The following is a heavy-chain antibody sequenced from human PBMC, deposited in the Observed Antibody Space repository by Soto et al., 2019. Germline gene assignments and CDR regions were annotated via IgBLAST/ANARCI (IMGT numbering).Heavy chain of an antibody. CDR2: IKEDGSRA. Sequence: GGSLRLSCAASGFTFTNYWMSWVRQVPGKGLEWAAIIKEDGSRAYYVDSVKGRFTISRDNAKNSVYLQMNSLRAEDTAVYYCAKDGQWLVPPYWGQGTLVTVSS. D-gene: IGHD6-19*01. CDR1: GFTFTNYW. J-gene: IGHJ4*02. V-gene: IGHV3-7*03. CDR3: AKDGQWLVPPY.